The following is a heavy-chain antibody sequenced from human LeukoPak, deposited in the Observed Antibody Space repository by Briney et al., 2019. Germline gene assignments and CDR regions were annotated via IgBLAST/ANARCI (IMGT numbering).Heavy chain of an antibody. J-gene: IGHJ4*02. V-gene: IGHV4-39*01. CDR2: IYYSGST. D-gene: IGHD3-3*01. CDR1: GGSISSSTYY. Sequence: PSETLSLTCTVSGGSISSSTYYWGWIRQPPGKGLEWIGSIYYSGSTYYNPSPKSRVTISVDTSKIQFSLRLSSVTAADTAVYYCARLGVFGVVSDSWGQGILVTVSS. CDR3: ARLGVFGVVSDS.